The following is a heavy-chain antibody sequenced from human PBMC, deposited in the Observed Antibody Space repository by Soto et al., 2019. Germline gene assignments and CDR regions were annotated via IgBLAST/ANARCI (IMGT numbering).Heavy chain of an antibody. CDR3: ARLIGGRVDTAMVHFDY. CDR1: GYTFTGYY. CDR2: INPNSGGT. J-gene: IGHJ4*02. Sequence: ASVKVSCKASGYTFTGYYMHWVRQAPGQGLEWMGWINPNSGGTNYAQKFQGRVTMTRDTSISTAYMELSRLRSDDTAVYYCARLIGGRVDTAMVHFDYWGQGPLVTVSS. V-gene: IGHV1-2*02. D-gene: IGHD5-18*01.